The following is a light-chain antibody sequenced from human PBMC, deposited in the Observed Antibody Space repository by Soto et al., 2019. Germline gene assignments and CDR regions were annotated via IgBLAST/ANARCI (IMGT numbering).Light chain of an antibody. CDR3: SSYTSSSTPYV. V-gene: IGLV2-14*01. CDR1: SSDFGGYNY. CDR2: EVS. J-gene: IGLJ1*01. Sequence: QAVRTQPASVSGSPGQSITISCTGTSSDFGGYNYVSWYQQHPGKAPKLMIYEVSNRPPGVSNRFSGSKSGNTASLTISGLQAEDEADYYCSSYTSSSTPYVFGTGTKVTVL.